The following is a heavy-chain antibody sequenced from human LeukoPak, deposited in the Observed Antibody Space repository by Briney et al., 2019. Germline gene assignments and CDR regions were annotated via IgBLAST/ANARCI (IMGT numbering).Heavy chain of an antibody. D-gene: IGHD6-19*01. J-gene: IGHJ4*02. Sequence: SSETLSLTCAVYGGSFSGYYWSWIRQPPGKGLEWIGEINHSGSTNYNPSLKSRVTISVDTSKNQFSLKLSSVTAADTAVYYCSNTNRGWYGVGDYWSQGALVTVSS. V-gene: IGHV4-34*01. CDR1: GGSFSGYY. CDR2: INHSGST. CDR3: SNTNRGWYGVGDY.